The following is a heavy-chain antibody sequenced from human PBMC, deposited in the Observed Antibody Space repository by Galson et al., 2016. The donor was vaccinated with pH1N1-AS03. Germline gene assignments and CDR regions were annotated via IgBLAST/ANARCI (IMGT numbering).Heavy chain of an antibody. D-gene: IGHD3-22*01. J-gene: IGHJ4*02. CDR3: ARDRYHGLPGDYYESAY. CDR1: TGNFVDYG. V-gene: IGHV1-69*01. CDR2: IVPFSVTT. Sequence: STGNFVDYGIRWVRQAPGQGLEWMGGIVPFSVTTDYAQKFQGRISITADESTSTAYMELSSLTSEDTAVYYCARDRYHGLPGDYYESAYWGQGTLVTVSS.